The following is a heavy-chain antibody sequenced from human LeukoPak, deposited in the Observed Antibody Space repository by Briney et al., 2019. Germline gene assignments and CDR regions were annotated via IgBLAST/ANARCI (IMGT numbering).Heavy chain of an antibody. D-gene: IGHD6-19*01. CDR1: GFIFSSYN. CDR2: ISSSSSYI. V-gene: IGHV3-21*01. J-gene: IGHJ4*02. Sequence: GGSLRLSCAAPGFIFSSYNMNWVRQAPGKGLEWVSSISSSSSYIYYADSVKGRFTISRDNAKNSLYLQMNSLRAEDTAVYYCARAGYSSGSPPKCFDYWGQGTLVTVSS. CDR3: ARAGYSSGSPPKCFDY.